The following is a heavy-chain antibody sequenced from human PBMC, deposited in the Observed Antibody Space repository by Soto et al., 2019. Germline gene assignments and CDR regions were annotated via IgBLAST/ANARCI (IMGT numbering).Heavy chain of an antibody. D-gene: IGHD3-3*01. CDR3: TTDPYYDFWSGYHYYYYGMEV. CDR1: GFTCSNAW. V-gene: IGHV3-15*01. CDR2: IKSKTDGGTT. J-gene: IGHJ6*02. Sequence: PGGSLRLSCAASGFTCSNAWMSWVRQAPGKGREWVGRIKSKTDGGTTDYAAPVKGRFTISRDDSKNTLYLQMNSLKTEDTAVYYCTTDPYYDFWSGYHYYYYGMEVWGQGTTAPVSS.